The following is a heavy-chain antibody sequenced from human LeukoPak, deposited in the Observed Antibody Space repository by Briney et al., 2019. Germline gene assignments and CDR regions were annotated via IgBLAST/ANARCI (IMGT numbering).Heavy chain of an antibody. CDR1: GYSFTSYW. J-gene: IGHJ4*02. Sequence: GESLQICGKDSGYSFTSYWTGCVRQMPGKGLEWMGIIYPGDSDTRYSPSFQGQVAISADKSISTAYLQWSSLRSDDTAVYYCALIPGGSWAFENWGQGTLVTVSS. D-gene: IGHD6-13*01. V-gene: IGHV5-51*01. CDR2: IYPGDSDT. CDR3: ALIPGGSWAFEN.